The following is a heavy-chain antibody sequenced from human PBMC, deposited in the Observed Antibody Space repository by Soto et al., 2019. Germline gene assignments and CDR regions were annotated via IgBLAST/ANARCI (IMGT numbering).Heavy chain of an antibody. CDR2: ISYSSSTT. V-gene: IGHV3-48*01. J-gene: IGHJ5*02. CDR1: GFTFSSYS. CDR3: ATSSGYPP. D-gene: IGHD5-12*01. Sequence: EVQLVESGGGLVQPGGSLRLSCAASGFTFSSYSMNWVRQAAGKGLEWVSYISYSSSTTYYADSVKGRFTISRDNAKNSLDLQMTTLRAEDTAVYYCATSSGYPPWGQGTLVTVSS.